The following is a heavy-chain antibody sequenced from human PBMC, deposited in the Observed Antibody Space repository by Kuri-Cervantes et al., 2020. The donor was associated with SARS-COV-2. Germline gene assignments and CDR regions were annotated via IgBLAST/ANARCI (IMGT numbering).Heavy chain of an antibody. D-gene: IGHD4-17*01. CDR3: ARAYGDYEVTDY. CDR2: INHTGST. Sequence: SETLSLTCAVYGGSFNNYYWNWIRQPPGKGLEWIGEINHTGSTNYNPSLKNRVTISVDTSKNQFSLKLSSVTAADTAVYYCARAYGDYEVTDYWGQGTLVTVSS. J-gene: IGHJ4*02. V-gene: IGHV4-34*01. CDR1: GGSFNNYY.